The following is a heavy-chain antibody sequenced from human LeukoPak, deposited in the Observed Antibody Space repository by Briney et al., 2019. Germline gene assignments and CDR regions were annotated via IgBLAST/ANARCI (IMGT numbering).Heavy chain of an antibody. D-gene: IGHD1-26*01. CDR3: ARDPVFGSYSPWFDP. CDR1: GYTLTELS. CDR2: FDPEDGET. Sequence: ASVKVSCKVSGYTLTELSMHWVRQAPGKGLEWMGGFDPEDGETIYAQKFQGRVTITADESTSTAYMELSSLRSEDTAVYYCARDPVFGSYSPWFDPWGQGTLVTVSS. V-gene: IGHV1-24*01. J-gene: IGHJ5*02.